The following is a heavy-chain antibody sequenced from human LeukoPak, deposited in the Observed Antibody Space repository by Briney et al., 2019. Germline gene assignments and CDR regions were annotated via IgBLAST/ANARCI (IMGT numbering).Heavy chain of an antibody. CDR2: IHYDGDYK. Sequence: PGGSLRLSCAASGFTFNNYDMHWVRQAPGKGLEWVTFIHYDGDYKYYADSVKGRFTISRDNSKNTLYLQMNRLRAEDTAVYYCAKDTTTVTGHAFDIWGQGTMVTVSS. J-gene: IGHJ3*02. CDR3: AKDTTTVTGHAFDI. D-gene: IGHD4-17*01. V-gene: IGHV3-30*02. CDR1: GFTFNNYD.